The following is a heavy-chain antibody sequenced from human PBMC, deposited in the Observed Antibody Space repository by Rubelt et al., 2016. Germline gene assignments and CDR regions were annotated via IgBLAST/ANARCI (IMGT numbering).Heavy chain of an antibody. CDR2: IKSDGSTT. CDR3: AKGAYCRGNAGYLFVDY. V-gene: IGHV3-74*02. CDR1: GFTFSSYW. D-gene: IGHD2-15*01. Sequence: EVQLVESGGGLVQPGGSLRLACAASGFTFSSYWMHWVRQAPGKGLVWVSRIKSDGSTTSYADSVKGRFTISRDNAKKTLYLQMNSRKAEDTDLDHCAKGAYCRGNAGYLFVDYWGQGSLVTVSS. J-gene: IGHJ4*02.